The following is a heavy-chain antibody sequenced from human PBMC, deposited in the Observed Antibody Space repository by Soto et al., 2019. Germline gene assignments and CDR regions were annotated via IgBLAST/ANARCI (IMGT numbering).Heavy chain of an antibody. V-gene: IGHV3-15*07. CDR3: TTDRPYYYDSSGYYYSGY. D-gene: IGHD3-22*01. CDR1: GFTFSNAW. Sequence: PGGSLRLSCAASGFTFSNAWMNWVRQAPGKGLEWVGRIESKTDGGTTDYAAPVKGRFTISRDDSKNTLYLQMNSLKTEDTAVYYCTTDRPYYYDSSGYYYSGYWGQGTLVTVSS. J-gene: IGHJ4*02. CDR2: IESKTDGGTT.